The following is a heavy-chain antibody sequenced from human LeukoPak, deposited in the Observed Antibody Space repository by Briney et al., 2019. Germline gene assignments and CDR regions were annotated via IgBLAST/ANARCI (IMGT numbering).Heavy chain of an antibody. J-gene: IGHJ3*02. CDR2: INPNSGGT. CDR1: GYTFTGYY. Sequence: ASVKVSCKASGYTFTGYYMHWVRQAPGQGLEWMGWINPNSGGTNYAQKFQGRVTMTRDTSISTAYMELSRLRSDDTAVYYCARVEMVRGVIITIKHAFDIWGQGTMVTVSS. D-gene: IGHD3-10*01. V-gene: IGHV1-2*02. CDR3: ARVEMVRGVIITIKHAFDI.